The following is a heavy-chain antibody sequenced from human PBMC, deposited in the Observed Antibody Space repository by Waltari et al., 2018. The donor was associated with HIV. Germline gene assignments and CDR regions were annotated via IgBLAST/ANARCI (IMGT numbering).Heavy chain of an antibody. CDR2: ISYDGNHK. CDR1: GFMFRTYG. J-gene: IGHJ4*02. CDR3: ARDQNYGGNAFDS. V-gene: IGHV3-30*19. D-gene: IGHD4-17*01. Sequence: QAQLVESGGRVVQPGRSLSLSCAASGFMFRTYGMYWVRQSPGKGLEWLALISYDGNHKYYPASVKGRFTISRDNSNYTLYLQMINLRVEDTAVYYCARDQNYGGNAFDSWGQGTLVTVSS.